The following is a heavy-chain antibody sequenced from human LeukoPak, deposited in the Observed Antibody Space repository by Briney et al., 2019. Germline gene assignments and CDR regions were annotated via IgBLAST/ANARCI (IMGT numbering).Heavy chain of an antibody. V-gene: IGHV4-30-4*01. CDR1: GGSISSGDYY. J-gene: IGHJ6*03. D-gene: IGHD3-3*01. CDR3: ARTYDPYYYYYMDV. Sequence: PSETLSLTCTVSGGSISSGDYYWSWIRQPPGKGLEWIGYIYYSGSTYYNPSLKSRVTISVDTSKNQFSLKLSSVTAADTAVYYCARTYDPYYYYYMDVWGKGTTVTVSS. CDR2: IYYSGST.